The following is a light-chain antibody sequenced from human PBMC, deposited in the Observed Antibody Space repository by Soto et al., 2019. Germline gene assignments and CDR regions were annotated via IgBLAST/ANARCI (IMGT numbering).Light chain of an antibody. CDR2: AAS. CDR3: QQSYSTPRT. V-gene: IGKV1-39*01. J-gene: IGKJ1*01. CDR1: QSISSY. Sequence: SQSISSYLNWYQQKPGKVPKLLIYAASSLQSGVPPRFSGSGSGTDFTLTISSLQPEDFATYYCQQSYSTPRTFGQGTKVDIK.